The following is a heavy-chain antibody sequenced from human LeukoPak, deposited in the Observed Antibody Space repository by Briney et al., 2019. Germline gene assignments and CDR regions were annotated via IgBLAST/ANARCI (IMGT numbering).Heavy chain of an antibody. CDR3: GGEGYGDYDGDY. CDR1: GFTFSDYY. CDR2: ISNSGSTI. V-gene: IGHV3-11*01. D-gene: IGHD4-17*01. J-gene: IGHJ4*02. Sequence: GGSLRLSCAASGFTFSDYYMSWVRQAPGKGLEWVSYISNSGSTIYYADSVKGRFTISRDNAKKSLYLQMNSLRAGYTAVYYCGGEGYGDYDGDYWGQGPLVPVSS.